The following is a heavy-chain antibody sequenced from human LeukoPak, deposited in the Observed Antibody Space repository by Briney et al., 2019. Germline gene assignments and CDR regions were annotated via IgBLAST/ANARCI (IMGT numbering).Heavy chain of an antibody. V-gene: IGHV3-30-3*01. J-gene: IGHJ4*02. D-gene: IGHD3-16*01. CDR3: ASPLDGVDY. CDR2: ISYDGSNK. CDR1: GFTFSSYA. Sequence: GGSLRLSCAASGFTFSSYAMHWVRQAPGKGLVWVAVISYDGSNKYYADSVKGRFTISRDNSKNTLYLQMNSLRAEDTAVYYCASPLDGVDYWGQGTLVTVSS.